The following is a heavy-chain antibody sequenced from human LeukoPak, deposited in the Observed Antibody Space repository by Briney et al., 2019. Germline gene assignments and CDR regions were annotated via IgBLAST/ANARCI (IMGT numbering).Heavy chain of an antibody. D-gene: IGHD6-13*01. J-gene: IGHJ5*02. Sequence: GASVKVSCKASGYTFTGYYMHWVRQAPGQGLEWMGWINPNSGGTNYAQKFRGRVTMTRDTSISTAYMELSRLRSDDTAVYYCARGGSSSRNWFDPWGQGTLVTVSS. V-gene: IGHV1-2*02. CDR2: INPNSGGT. CDR3: ARGGSSSRNWFDP. CDR1: GYTFTGYY.